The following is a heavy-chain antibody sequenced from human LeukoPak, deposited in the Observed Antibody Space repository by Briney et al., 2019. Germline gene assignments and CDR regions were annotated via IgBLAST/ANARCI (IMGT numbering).Heavy chain of an antibody. CDR3: AKEKIFGVVIDY. J-gene: IGHJ4*02. V-gene: IGHV3-30*02. D-gene: IGHD3-3*01. Sequence: GGSLRLSCAAPGFTFSSYGMHWVRQAPGKGLEWVAFIRYDGSNKYYADSVKGRFTISRDNSKNTLYLQMNSLRAEDTAVYYCAKEKIFGVVIDYWGQGTLVTVSS. CDR2: IRYDGSNK. CDR1: GFTFSSYG.